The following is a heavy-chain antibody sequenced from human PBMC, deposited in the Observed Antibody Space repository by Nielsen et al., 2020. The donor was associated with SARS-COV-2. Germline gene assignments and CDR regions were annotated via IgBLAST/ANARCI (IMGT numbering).Heavy chain of an antibody. CDR3: AREFVTGTYYYYYYMDV. D-gene: IGHD1-20*01. CDR2: IWYDGSNK. CDR1: GFDFSGYA. J-gene: IGHJ6*03. V-gene: IGHV3-33*08. Sequence: GGSLRLSCAASGFDFSGYAMHWVRQAPGKGLEWVAVIWYDGSNKYYADSVKGRFTISRDNSKNTLYLQMNSLRAEDTAVYYCAREFVTGTYYYYYYMDVWGKGTTVTVSS.